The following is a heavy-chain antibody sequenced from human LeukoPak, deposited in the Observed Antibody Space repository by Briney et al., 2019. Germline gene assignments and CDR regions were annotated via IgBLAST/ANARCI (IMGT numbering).Heavy chain of an antibody. D-gene: IGHD2-2*01. CDR2: INGDASNT. J-gene: IGHJ5*02. CDR3: ARAMPHDNWFDP. V-gene: IGHV3-74*03. CDR1: GLTFNSYW. Sequence: GGSLRLSCAASGLTFNSYWMHWVRQVAGKGLVWVARINGDASNTTYADSVKGRFTISRDKAKNTLYLQMNSLRVDDTAVYYCARAMPHDNWFDPWGQGSLVTVSS.